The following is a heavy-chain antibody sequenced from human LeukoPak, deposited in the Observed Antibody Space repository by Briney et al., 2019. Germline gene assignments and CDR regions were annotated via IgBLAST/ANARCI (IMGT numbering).Heavy chain of an antibody. V-gene: IGHV1-2*02. J-gene: IGHJ1*01. CDR3: ARGSYDSSDFEYFHH. Sequence: ASVKVSCKAFGYTFTSNYMHWVRQAPGQGLEWMGWINPNSGGTNYAQKFQGRVTVTRDTSIGTAYMELNRLRSDDTAVYYCARGSYDSSDFEYFHHWGQGTLVTVSS. D-gene: IGHD3-22*01. CDR1: GYTFTSNY. CDR2: INPNSGGT.